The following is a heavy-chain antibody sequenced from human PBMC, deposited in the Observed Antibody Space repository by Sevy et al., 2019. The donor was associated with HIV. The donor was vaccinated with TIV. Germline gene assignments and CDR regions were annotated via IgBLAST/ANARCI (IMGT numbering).Heavy chain of an antibody. CDR3: AAHPFEYSSSSSKGFDY. CDR2: IYYSGST. V-gene: IGHV4-31*03. CDR1: GGSISSGGYY. Sequence: SETLSLTCTVSGGSISSGGYYWSWIRQHPGKGLEWIGYIYYSGSTYYNPSLKSRVTISVDTSKNQFSLKLSSVTAADTAVYYCAAHPFEYSSSSSKGFDYWGRGTLVTVSS. J-gene: IGHJ4*02. D-gene: IGHD6-6*01.